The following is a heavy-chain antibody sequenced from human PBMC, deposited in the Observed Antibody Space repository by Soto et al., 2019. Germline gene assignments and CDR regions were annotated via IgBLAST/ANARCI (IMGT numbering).Heavy chain of an antibody. V-gene: IGHV1-46*02. Sequence: ASVTVSCTSSVYTFNIYYMHCVRQAPGQGLEWMGIINPSGGSTSYAQKFQGRVTMTRDTSTSTVYMELSSLRSEDTAVYYCARSYTYYDILTGHTYYYYYYGMDVWGQGTTVTVSS. CDR2: INPSGGST. CDR3: ARSYTYYDILTGHTYYYYYYGMDV. D-gene: IGHD3-9*01. J-gene: IGHJ6*02. CDR1: VYTFNIYY.